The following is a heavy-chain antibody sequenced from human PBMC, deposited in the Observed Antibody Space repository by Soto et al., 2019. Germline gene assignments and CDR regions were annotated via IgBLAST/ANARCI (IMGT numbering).Heavy chain of an antibody. J-gene: IGHJ5*02. Sequence: PSETLSLTCSVSGASAAGGSYYWSWVRQPPGKGLEWIGYIPSRGRPFYNPSLTSRGTISADTSKNQLSLQLTSVTAADTAVYYCARDTYSGYDFGLWGQGTLVTVSS. V-gene: IGHV4-30-4*01. CDR3: ARDTYSGYDFGL. CDR2: IPSRGRP. CDR1: GASAAGGSYY. D-gene: IGHD5-12*01.